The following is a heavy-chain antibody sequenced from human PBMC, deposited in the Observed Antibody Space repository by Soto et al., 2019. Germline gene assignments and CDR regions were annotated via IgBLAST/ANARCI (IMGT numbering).Heavy chain of an antibody. D-gene: IGHD5-12*01. J-gene: IGHJ3*02. Sequence: GGSLRLSCAASGFKFSDYYMIWIRQAPGKGLEWVAYISSSGTGIYYPDSVKGRFTISRDNAKNSLFLQMSSLRAEDTAVYYCASLGYSGYDFAFDIWGQGTMGTVSS. CDR2: ISSSGTGI. CDR3: ASLGYSGYDFAFDI. CDR1: GFKFSDYY. V-gene: IGHV3-11*01.